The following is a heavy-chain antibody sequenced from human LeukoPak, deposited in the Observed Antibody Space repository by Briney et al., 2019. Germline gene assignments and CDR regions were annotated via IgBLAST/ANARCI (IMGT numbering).Heavy chain of an antibody. CDR3: ARGGGGINFFYF. CDR1: GGSFSGYY. J-gene: IGHJ4*02. CDR2: INHSGST. Sequence: SETLSLTCAVYGGSFSGYYWSWIRQPPGKGLEWIGEINHSGSTNYNPSLKSRVTISVDTSKNQFSLKLSSVTAADTAVYYCARGGGGINFFYFWGQGTLVTVSS. V-gene: IGHV4-34*01. D-gene: IGHD2-21*01.